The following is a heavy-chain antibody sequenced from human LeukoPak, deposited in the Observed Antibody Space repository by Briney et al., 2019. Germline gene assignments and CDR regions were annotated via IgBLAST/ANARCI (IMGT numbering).Heavy chain of an antibody. J-gene: IGHJ4*02. CDR2: IIPIFGTA. CDR3: ARGLRGVLRYFDWLFGFDY. Sequence: SVTLSFTASGGTLSIYTISWVRQAPGQGLEWMGGIIPIFGTANYAQKFQGRVTITADESTSTAYMELSRLRSEDTAVYYCARGLRGVLRYFDWLFGFDYWGQGTLVTVSS. V-gene: IGHV1-69*13. CDR1: GGTLSIYT. D-gene: IGHD3-9*01.